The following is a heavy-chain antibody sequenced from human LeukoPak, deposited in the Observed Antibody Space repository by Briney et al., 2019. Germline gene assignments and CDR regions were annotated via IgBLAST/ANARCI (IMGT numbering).Heavy chain of an antibody. J-gene: IGHJ4*02. Sequence: GGSLRLSCVVSGFEFSIHDMSWGRQAPGKGPEWVSSISGRGTDTYYRDSVKGRFTISRDTSKNTLYMQMNNLRVEDTALYYCVKGSHFDWWGQGTLVTVSS. V-gene: IGHV3-23*01. CDR3: VKGSHFDW. CDR2: ISGRGTDT. CDR1: GFEFSIHD.